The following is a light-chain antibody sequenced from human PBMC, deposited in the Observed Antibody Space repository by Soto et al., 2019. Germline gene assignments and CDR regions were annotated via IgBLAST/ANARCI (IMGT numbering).Light chain of an antibody. J-gene: IGKJ1*01. CDR2: GAS. V-gene: IGKV1-27*01. CDR1: QAINNY. Sequence: DIQMTQSPSSLSASVGDRVTITCRASQAINNYVAWYQQRPGQVPNLLIYGASTLQSGVPIRFSGSGSGTDFTLTISSLQPEDVAVYYCQRYNSVPRTFGQGTKVEIK. CDR3: QRYNSVPRT.